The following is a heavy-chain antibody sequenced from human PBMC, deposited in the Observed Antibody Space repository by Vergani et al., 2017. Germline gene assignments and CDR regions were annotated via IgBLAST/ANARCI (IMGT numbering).Heavy chain of an antibody. CDR3: ARDFLDCGGDCYYNWFDP. V-gene: IGHV4-34*01. CDR2: INHSGST. J-gene: IGHJ5*02. Sequence: QVQLQQWGAGLLKPSETLSLTCAVYGGSFSGYYWSWIRQPPGKGLEWIGEINHSGSTNYNPSLKSRVTISVDTSKNQFSLKLSSVTAADTAVYYCARDFLDCGGDCYYNWFDPWGQGTLVTVSS. D-gene: IGHD2-21*02. CDR1: GGSFSGYY.